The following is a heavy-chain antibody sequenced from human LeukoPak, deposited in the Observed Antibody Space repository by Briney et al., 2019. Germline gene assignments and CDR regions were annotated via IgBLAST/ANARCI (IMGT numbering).Heavy chain of an antibody. CDR1: GFTFSSYG. CDR3: AILADSVYGLDY. CDR2: ISYDGSNK. V-gene: IGHV3-30*03. Sequence: PGRSLRLSCAASGFTFSSYGMHWVRQAPGKGLEWGAVISYDGSNKYYADSVKGRFTISRDNSKNTLYLQMNGLRAEDTAVYYCAILADSVYGLDYWGQGTLVTVSS. D-gene: IGHD6-25*01. J-gene: IGHJ4*02.